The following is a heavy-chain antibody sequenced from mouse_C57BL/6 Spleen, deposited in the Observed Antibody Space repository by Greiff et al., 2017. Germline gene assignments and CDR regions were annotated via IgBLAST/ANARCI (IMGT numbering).Heavy chain of an antibody. J-gene: IGHJ3*01. CDR1: GFNIKDDY. Sequence: EVQLQQSGAELVRPGASVKLSCTASGFNIKDDYMHWVKQRPEQGLEWIGWIDPENGDTEYASKFQGKATITADTSSNTAYLQLSSLTSEDTAVYYCTTLTAQATWVAYWGQGTLVTVSA. CDR3: TTLTAQATWVAY. V-gene: IGHV14-4*01. CDR2: IDPENGDT. D-gene: IGHD3-2*02.